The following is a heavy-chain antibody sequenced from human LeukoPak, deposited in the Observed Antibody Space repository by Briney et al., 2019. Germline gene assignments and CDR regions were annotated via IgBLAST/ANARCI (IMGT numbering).Heavy chain of an antibody. D-gene: IGHD3-10*01. CDR2: IYTSGST. J-gene: IGHJ6*03. V-gene: IGHV4-61*02. Sequence: SETLSLTCTVSGGSISSGSYYWSWIRQPAGKGLEWIGRIYTSGSTNYNPSLKSRVTISVDTSKNQFSLKLSSVTAADTAVYYCARLSEGGGAYGSGSYLYYYYMDVWGKGTTVTISS. CDR3: ARLSEGGGAYGSGSYLYYYYMDV. CDR1: GGSISSGSYY.